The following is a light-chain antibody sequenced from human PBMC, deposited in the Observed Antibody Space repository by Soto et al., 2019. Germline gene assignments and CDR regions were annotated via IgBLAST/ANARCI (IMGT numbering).Light chain of an antibody. CDR3: LQHNSYPQT. J-gene: IGKJ1*01. CDR1: QGIRDD. CDR2: AAS. Sequence: DIQRTQSPSSLSASLGDRVSITCRASQGIRDDLGWYQQKPGKAPKRLIYAASSLQSGLPSRFSGSGSGTEFPLTIRSLHPEDFATNYCLQHNSYPQTFGQGTKVEIK. V-gene: IGKV1-17*01.